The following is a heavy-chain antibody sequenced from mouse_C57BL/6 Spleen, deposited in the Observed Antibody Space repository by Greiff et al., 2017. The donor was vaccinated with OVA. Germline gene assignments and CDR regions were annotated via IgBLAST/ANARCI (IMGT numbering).Heavy chain of an antibody. J-gene: IGHJ2*01. CDR1: GYTFTDYE. V-gene: IGHV1-15*01. CDR3: TRRIYYDY. CDR2: IDPETGGT. Sequence: VQLQQSGAELVRPGASVTLSCKASGYTFTDYEMHWVKQTPVHGLEWIGAIDPETGGTAYNQKFKGKAILTADKSSSTAYMELRSLTSEDAAVYYCTRRIYYDYWGQGTTLTVSS.